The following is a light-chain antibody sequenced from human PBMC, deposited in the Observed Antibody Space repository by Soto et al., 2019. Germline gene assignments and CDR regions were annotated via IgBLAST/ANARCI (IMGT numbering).Light chain of an antibody. J-gene: IGKJ2*01. V-gene: IGKV1-6*01. CDR3: LQDYDFPYT. CDR2: AAS. Sequence: GARVIITCRASQDIRVDVGWLQQRPGHAPNLPIYAASTLHTGVPSTFTGSGSGTDFTLTINDLQPEDVATYFCLQDYDFPYTFGQGTKVDIK. CDR1: QDIRVD.